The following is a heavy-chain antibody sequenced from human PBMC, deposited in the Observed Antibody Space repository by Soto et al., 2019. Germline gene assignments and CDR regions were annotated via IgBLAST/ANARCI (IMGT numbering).Heavy chain of an antibody. CDR2: IHHSGST. Sequence: SETRSLTWAVSGYPISSGCYWCFIRQPPGKGLEWIGIIHHSGSTYYNPSLRSRITISVDTSKNQFSLKMPSVTAADTAVYYCARSSGYVPGGYWGQGILVTVSS. CDR1: GYPISSGCY. CDR3: ARSSGYVPGGY. V-gene: IGHV4-38-2*01. D-gene: IGHD5-12*01. J-gene: IGHJ4*02.